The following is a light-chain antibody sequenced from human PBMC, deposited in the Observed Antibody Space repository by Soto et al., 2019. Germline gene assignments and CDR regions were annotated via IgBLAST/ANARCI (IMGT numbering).Light chain of an antibody. V-gene: IGKV3-15*01. CDR1: QSVTSD. J-gene: IGKJ5*01. Sequence: EIVLTQSPGTLSLSPGERASLSCRASQSVTSDYLAWYQQKPGQAPRLLIYGASTRATGIPARFSGSGSGTEFTLTISSLQSEDFAVYYCQQYNNWPPITVGQGTRLEI. CDR2: GAS. CDR3: QQYNNWPPIT.